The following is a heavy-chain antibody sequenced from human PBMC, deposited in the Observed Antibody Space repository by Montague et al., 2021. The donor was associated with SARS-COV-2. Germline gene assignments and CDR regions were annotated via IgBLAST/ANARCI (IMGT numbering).Heavy chain of an antibody. CDR1: GGSISSSSCY. CDR3: ARFPTSYYYDSKAAPATPDAFDI. J-gene: IGHJ3*02. CDR2: IYYSGST. D-gene: IGHD3-22*01. V-gene: IGHV4-39*01. Sequence: SETLSPTCTVSGGSISSSSCYWGWIRQPPGKGLEWIGSIYYSGSTYYNPSLKSRVTISVDTSKNQFSLKLSSVTAADTAVYYCARFPTSYYYDSKAAPATPDAFDIWGQGTMVTVSS.